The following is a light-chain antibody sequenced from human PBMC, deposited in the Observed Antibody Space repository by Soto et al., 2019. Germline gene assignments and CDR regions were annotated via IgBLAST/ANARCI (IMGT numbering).Light chain of an antibody. V-gene: IGKV3-20*01. CDR3: QQHGSSRWT. CDR2: SVS. J-gene: IGKJ1*01. Sequence: EIVLTQSPDTLSLSPGXRATLSCRTSETVSDSQLAWYQQKPGQAPRLLIYSVSTRATGIADRFSGSGSGTDFTLTISRLEPADFALYYCQQHGSSRWTFGQGTKVDIK. CDR1: ETVSDSQ.